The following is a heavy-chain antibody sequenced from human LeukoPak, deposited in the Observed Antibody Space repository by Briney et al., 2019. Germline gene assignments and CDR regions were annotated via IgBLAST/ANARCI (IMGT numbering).Heavy chain of an antibody. D-gene: IGHD5-24*01. CDR3: VRLHYNYYFDY. J-gene: IGHJ4*02. CDR1: GFTLGSHG. CDR2: IRYDGSNK. Sequence: AGGSLRPSCAASGFTLGSHGMHWVRHAPGKGLEWVAFIRYDGSNKYYVDSVKGQFTISRDNYKNTLYLQMNSLKTEDTAVYYCVRLHYNYYFDYWGQGALVTVSS. V-gene: IGHV3-30*02.